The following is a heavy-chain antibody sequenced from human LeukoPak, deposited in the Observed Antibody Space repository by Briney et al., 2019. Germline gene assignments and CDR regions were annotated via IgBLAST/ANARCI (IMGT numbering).Heavy chain of an antibody. V-gene: IGHV3-74*01. J-gene: IGHJ6*03. D-gene: IGHD2-15*01. CDR2: INPDGSTT. CDR3: ARDRRGRWYYMDV. Sequence: GGSLRLSCAASGFTFSNYWMHWVRQDPGKGLVWVSFINPDGSTTNYADSVKGRFTISRDNAKNALYLQMNSLRAEDTAVYYCARDRRGRWYYMDVWGKGTTVTISS. CDR1: GFTFSNYW.